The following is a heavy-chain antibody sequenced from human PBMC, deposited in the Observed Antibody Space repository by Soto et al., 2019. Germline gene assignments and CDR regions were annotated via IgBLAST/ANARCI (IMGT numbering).Heavy chain of an antibody. D-gene: IGHD3-10*01. Sequence: GGSLRLSCAASGFTFSSYGMHWVRQAPGKGLEWVAVIWYDGSNKYYADSVKGRFTISRDNSKNTLYLQMNSLRAEDTAVYYWARDGSPADLLLWFGELLYYFDYWGQGTLVTVSS. V-gene: IGHV3-33*01. CDR2: IWYDGSNK. CDR3: ARDGSPADLLLWFGELLYYFDY. J-gene: IGHJ4*02. CDR1: GFTFSSYG.